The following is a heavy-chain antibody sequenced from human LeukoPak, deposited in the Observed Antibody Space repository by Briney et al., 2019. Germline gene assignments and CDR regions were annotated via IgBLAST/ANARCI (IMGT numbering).Heavy chain of an antibody. CDR1: GGTFSSYA. J-gene: IGHJ4*02. Sequence: ASVKVSCKASGGTFSSYAISWVRQAPGQGLEWMGRIIPILGIANYAQKFQGRVTITADKSTSTAYMGLSSLRSEDTAVYYCARDNYYDSSGYQYYFDYWGQGTLVTVSS. D-gene: IGHD3-22*01. CDR3: ARDNYYDSSGYQYYFDY. V-gene: IGHV1-69*04. CDR2: IIPILGIA.